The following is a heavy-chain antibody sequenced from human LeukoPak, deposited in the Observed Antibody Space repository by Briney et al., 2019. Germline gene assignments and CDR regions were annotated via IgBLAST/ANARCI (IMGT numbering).Heavy chain of an antibody. J-gene: IGHJ4*02. CDR2: IYYSGST. D-gene: IGHD1-26*01. CDR3: ARHRYSGSPEFDY. CDR1: GYSISSHY. V-gene: IGHV4-59*08. Sequence: SETLSLTCTVSGYSISSHYWSWIRQPPGKGVEWIGYIYYSGSTNYNPSLKSRVTMSVDTSKNQHSLKLSSVTAADTAVYYCARHRYSGSPEFDYWGQGTLVTVSS.